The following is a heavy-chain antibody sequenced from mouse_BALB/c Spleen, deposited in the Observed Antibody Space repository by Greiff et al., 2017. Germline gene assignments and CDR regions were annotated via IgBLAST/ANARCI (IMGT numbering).Heavy chain of an antibody. J-gene: IGHJ4*01. V-gene: IGHV1-20*02. CDR1: GYSFTGYF. Sequence: VQLQQSGPELVKPGASVKISCKASGYSFTGYFMNWVMQSHGKSLEWIGRINPYNGDTFYNQKFKGKATLTVDKSSSTAHMELRSLASEDSAVYYCARSYYYGSSRYAMDYWGQGTSVTVSS. CDR2: INPYNGDT. CDR3: ARSYYYGSSRYAMDY. D-gene: IGHD1-1*01.